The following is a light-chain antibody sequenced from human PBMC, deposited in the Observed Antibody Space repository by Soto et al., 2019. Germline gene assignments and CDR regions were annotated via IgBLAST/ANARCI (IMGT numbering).Light chain of an antibody. V-gene: IGLV2-14*03. Sequence: QAVVTQPASLSGSPGQSITISCTGTSSDIGSYNSVSWYQQHPGKAPKLMIFDVSYRPSGISDRFSGSKSGNTASLTISGLQPEDEADYYCSSYGASSTLFGGGTKLTVL. CDR1: SSDIGSYNS. CDR3: SSYGASSTL. J-gene: IGLJ2*01. CDR2: DVS.